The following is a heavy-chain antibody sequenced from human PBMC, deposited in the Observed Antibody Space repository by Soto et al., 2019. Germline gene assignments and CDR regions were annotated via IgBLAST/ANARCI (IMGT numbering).Heavy chain of an antibody. D-gene: IGHD2-15*01. V-gene: IGHV4-59*01. CDR1: GGSISSYY. CDR3: ARERDCSGGSCERGWFDP. J-gene: IGHJ5*02. Sequence: PSETLSLTCTVSGGSISSYYWSWIRQPPGKGLEWIGYIYYSGSTNYNPSLKSRVTISVDTSKNQFSLKLSSVTAADTAVYYCARERDCSGGSCERGWFDPWGQGTLVTVSS. CDR2: IYYSGST.